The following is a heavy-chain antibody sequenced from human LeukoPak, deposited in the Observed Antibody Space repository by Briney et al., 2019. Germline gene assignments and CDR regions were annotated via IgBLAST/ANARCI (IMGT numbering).Heavy chain of an antibody. CDR2: IWYDGSNK. CDR1: GFTFSDYA. V-gene: IGHV3-33*06. CDR3: AKVYARLILYYDY. J-gene: IGHJ4*02. D-gene: IGHD2-15*01. Sequence: PGGSLRLSCAASGFTFSDYAMHWVRQAPGKGLEWVAVIWYDGSNKYYGDSVKGRFTISRDNSKYTLYLQMNSLRAEDTAVYYCAKVYARLILYYDYWGQGTLVTVSS.